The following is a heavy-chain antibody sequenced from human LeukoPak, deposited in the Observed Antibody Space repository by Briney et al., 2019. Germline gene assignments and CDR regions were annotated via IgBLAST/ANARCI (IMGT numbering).Heavy chain of an antibody. CDR1: GFTFSSYS. D-gene: IGHD6-6*01. CDR2: ISSSSSYI. Sequence: GGSLRLSCAASGFTFSSYSMNWVRQAPGKGLEWVSSISSSSSYIYYADSVKGRFTISRDNAKNSLYLQMNSLRAEDTAVYYCARGPIAARRAYYFDYWGQGTLVTVSS. CDR3: ARGPIAARRAYYFDY. V-gene: IGHV3-21*01. J-gene: IGHJ4*02.